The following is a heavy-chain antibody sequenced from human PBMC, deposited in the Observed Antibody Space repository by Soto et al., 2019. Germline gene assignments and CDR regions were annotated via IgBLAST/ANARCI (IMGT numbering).Heavy chain of an antibody. CDR1: GFTFSSYA. CDR3: ARDSGGDYHNYYMDV. V-gene: IGHV3-33*01. Sequence: QVQLVESGGGVVQPGRSLRLSCAASGFTFSSYAMHWVRQAPGKGLEWVTIIWYDGSNKNYADSVKGRFTISRDNSKNTVYLQMNSLRVEDTDVYYCARDSGGDYHNYYMDVWGKGTTVTVSS. J-gene: IGHJ6*03. CDR2: IWYDGSNK. D-gene: IGHD4-17*01.